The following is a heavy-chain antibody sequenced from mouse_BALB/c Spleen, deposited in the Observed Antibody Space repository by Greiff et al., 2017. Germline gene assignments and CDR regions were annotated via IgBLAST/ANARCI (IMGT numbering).Heavy chain of an antibody. D-gene: IGHD2-4*01. CDR1: GYTFTSYY. CDR3: TRGGYDYDGAMDY. CDR2: INPSNGGT. V-gene: IGHV1S81*02. J-gene: IGHJ4*01. Sequence: QVQLKESGAELVKPGASVKLSCKASGYTFTSYYMYWVKQRPGQGLEWIGEINPSNGGTNFNEKFKSKATLTVDKSSSTAYMQLSSLTSEDSAVYYCTRGGYDYDGAMDYWGQGTSVTVSS.